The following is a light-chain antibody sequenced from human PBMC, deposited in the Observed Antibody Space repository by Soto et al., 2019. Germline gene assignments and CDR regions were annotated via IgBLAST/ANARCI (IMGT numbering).Light chain of an antibody. CDR1: QGLDRW. J-gene: IGKJ1*01. CDR2: DRS. Sequence: DIQMTQSPSTVSASVGDRVTITCRASQGLDRWVAWYQQKPGKAPKSLIYDRSILEPGVPSRFSGSGSGTEFTLPTNLQQCDDFGIYYCRQYANNPRTFGQGTKVEIK. V-gene: IGKV1-5*01. CDR3: RQYANNPRT.